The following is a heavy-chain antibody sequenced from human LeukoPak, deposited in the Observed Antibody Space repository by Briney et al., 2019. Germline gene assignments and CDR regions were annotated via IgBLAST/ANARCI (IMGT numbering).Heavy chain of an antibody. CDR2: ISAYNGNT. CDR3: ARVVLEYYYDSSGYSLGNWFDP. Sequence: GASVKVSCKASGYTFTSYGISWVRQAPGQGLEWMGWISAYNGNTNYAQKLQGRVTMTTDTSTSTAYMELRSLRSDDTAVYYCARVVLEYYYDSSGYSLGNWFDPWGQGTLVTVSS. J-gene: IGHJ5*02. V-gene: IGHV1-18*01. CDR1: GYTFTSYG. D-gene: IGHD3-22*01.